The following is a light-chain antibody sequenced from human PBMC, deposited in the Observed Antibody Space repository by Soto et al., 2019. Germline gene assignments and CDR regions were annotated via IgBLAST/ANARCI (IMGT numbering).Light chain of an antibody. CDR1: QSVSSSF. J-gene: IGKJ1*01. CDR2: GAS. Sequence: EIVLTQSPGTLSLSPGERATLSCRASQSVSSSFLAWYQQKPGQAPRLLIYGASSRATGIPDRFSGSGSGTDFTLTISRLESEDFAVYSWQQYCSSHPWTFGQWTKVEIK. V-gene: IGKV3-20*01. CDR3: QQYCSSHPWT.